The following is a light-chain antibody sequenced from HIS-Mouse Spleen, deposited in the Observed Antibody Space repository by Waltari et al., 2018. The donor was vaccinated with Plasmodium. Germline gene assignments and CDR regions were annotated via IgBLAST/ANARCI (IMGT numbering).Light chain of an antibody. V-gene: IGLV3-21*02. J-gene: IGLJ2*01. CDR2: DDS. CDR1: NIWSQS. CDR3: QVWDSSSDHPV. Sequence: SYVLTPPPSVSVAPGPTARLTCWGNNIWSQSVHWYQQKPGQAPVVVVYDDSDRPSGIPERFSGSNSGNTATLTISRVEAGDEADYYCQVWDSSSDHPVFGGGTKLTVL.